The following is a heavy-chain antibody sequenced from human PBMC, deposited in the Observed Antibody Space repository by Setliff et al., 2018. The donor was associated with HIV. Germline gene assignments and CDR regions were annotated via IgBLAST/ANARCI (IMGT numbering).Heavy chain of an antibody. CDR2: ISPNNGDT. D-gene: IGHD6-6*01. J-gene: IGHJ4*02. V-gene: IGHV1-2*02. Sequence: ASVKVSCKTSGYTFTDYFIHWVRRAPGQGLEWMGWISPNNGDTNYAQKFQGRVTMTRDTSISTAYMELSRLRSADTAVYYCARQLSNSLDYWGQGTLVTVSS. CDR3: ARQLSNSLDY. CDR1: GYTFTDYF.